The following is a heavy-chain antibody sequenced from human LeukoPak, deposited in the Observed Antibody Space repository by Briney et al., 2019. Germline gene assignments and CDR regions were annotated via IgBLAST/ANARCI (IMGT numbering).Heavy chain of an antibody. CDR3: ARERDVDSGSYFAFDY. D-gene: IGHD1-26*01. CDR1: GYTFTGYY. CDR2: INPNSGGT. Sequence: GASVKVSCKASGYTFTGYYMHWVRQAPGQGLEWMGWINPNSGGTNYAQKFQGRVTMTRDTSISTAYMELSRLRSDDTAVYYCARERDVDSGSYFAFDYWGQGTLVTVSS. V-gene: IGHV1-2*02. J-gene: IGHJ4*02.